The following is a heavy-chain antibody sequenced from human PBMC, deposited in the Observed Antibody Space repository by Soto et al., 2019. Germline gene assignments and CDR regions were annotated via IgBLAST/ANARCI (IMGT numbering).Heavy chain of an antibody. V-gene: IGHV4-59*01. D-gene: IGHD3-22*01. CDR3: ARIYDSSGYWLDY. Sequence: SETLSLTCTVSGGSISSYYWSWIRQPPGKRLEWIGYIYYSGSTNYNPSLKSRVTISVDTSKNQFSLKLSSVTAADTAVYYCARIYDSSGYWLDYWGQGTLVTVSS. CDR2: IYYSGST. J-gene: IGHJ4*02. CDR1: GGSISSYY.